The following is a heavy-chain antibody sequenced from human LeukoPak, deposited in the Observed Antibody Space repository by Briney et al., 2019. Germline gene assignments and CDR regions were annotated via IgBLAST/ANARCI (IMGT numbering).Heavy chain of an antibody. Sequence: SETLSLTCTVSGGSISNYYWSWIRQPPGKGLEWIGSIYYSGSTYYNPSLKSRVTISVDTSKNQFSLKLSSVTAADTAVYYCARLSGEIIVVGAGIDSWGQGTLVIVSS. CDR3: ARLSGEIIVVGAGIDS. D-gene: IGHD2-15*01. CDR2: IYYSGST. CDR1: GGSISNYY. V-gene: IGHV4-59*01. J-gene: IGHJ4*02.